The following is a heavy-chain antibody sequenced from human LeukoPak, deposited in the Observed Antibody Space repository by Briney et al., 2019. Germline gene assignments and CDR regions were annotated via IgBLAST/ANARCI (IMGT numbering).Heavy chain of an antibody. CDR2: ISGSGGST. CDR1: GFTFSSYA. D-gene: IGHD3-10*01. CDR3: AKGAGYGSGSYPYYFDY. V-gene: IGHV3-23*01. J-gene: IGHJ4*02. Sequence: GGSLRLSCAASGFTFSSYAMSWVRQAPGKGLEWVSAISGSGGSTCYADSVKGRFTISRDNSKNTLYLQMNSLRAEDTAVYYCAKGAGYGSGSYPYYFDYWGQGTLVTVSS.